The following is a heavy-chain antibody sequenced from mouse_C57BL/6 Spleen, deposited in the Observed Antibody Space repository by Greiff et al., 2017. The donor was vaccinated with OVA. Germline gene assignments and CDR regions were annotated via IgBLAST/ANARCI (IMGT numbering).Heavy chain of an antibody. CDR1: GYTFTSYW. CDR3: ARSITTDAMDY. J-gene: IGHJ4*01. CDR2: IDPNSGGT. Sequence: QVQLKQPGAELVKPGASVKLSCKASGYTFTSYWMHWVKQRPGRGLEWIGRIDPNSGGTKYNEKFKSKATLTVDKPSSTAYMQLSSLTSEDSAVYYCARSITTDAMDYWGQGTSVTVSS. V-gene: IGHV1-72*01. D-gene: IGHD1-1*01.